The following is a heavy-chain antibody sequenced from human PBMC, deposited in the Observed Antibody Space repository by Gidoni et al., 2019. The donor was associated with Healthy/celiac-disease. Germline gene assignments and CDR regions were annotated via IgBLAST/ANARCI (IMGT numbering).Heavy chain of an antibody. CDR1: GCPFSRSS. CDR2: ISYDGSNK. CDR3: ARDYYDLDAFDI. Sequence: QVQLVESGGGVVQPGRSLRLSCAASGCPFSRSSMHRLRQAPGKGLEWVAVISYDGSNKYYADSVKGRFTISRDNSKNTLYLQMNSLRAEDTAVYYCARDYYDLDAFDIWGQGTMVTVSS. V-gene: IGHV3-30-3*01. D-gene: IGHD3-22*01. J-gene: IGHJ3*02.